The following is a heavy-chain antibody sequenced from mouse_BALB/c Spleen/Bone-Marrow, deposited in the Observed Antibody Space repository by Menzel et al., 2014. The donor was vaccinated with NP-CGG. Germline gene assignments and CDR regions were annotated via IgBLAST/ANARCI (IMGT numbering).Heavy chain of an antibody. D-gene: IGHD2-4*01. Sequence: QVQLKQSGAELARPGASVKMSCKASGYTFTSYTMLWVKQRPGQGLEWIGYINPSSGYTNYNQKFKDKATLTADKSSSAAYMQLSSLTSEDSVVYYCARSYYDYDRAWFAYWDQGTLVTVSA. CDR1: GYTFTSYT. CDR2: INPSSGYT. CDR3: ARSYYDYDRAWFAY. J-gene: IGHJ3*01. V-gene: IGHV1-4*01.